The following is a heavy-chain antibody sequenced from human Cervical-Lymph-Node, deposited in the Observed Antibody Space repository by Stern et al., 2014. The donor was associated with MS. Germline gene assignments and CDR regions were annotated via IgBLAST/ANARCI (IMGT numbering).Heavy chain of an antibody. Sequence: VQLVESGGGVVQPGTSLTLSCAASGFIFSTYGMHWVRQAPGKGLEWVAVISDDGDYKYYADSLDGRFTISRDNSKNTLSLQMNSLRVEDTGVYYCAKVAIALAGYYYYGMDVWGPGTTVTVSS. V-gene: IGHV3-30*18. CDR3: AKVAIALAGYYYYGMDV. J-gene: IGHJ6*02. D-gene: IGHD2-15*01. CDR1: GFIFSTYG. CDR2: ISDDGDYK.